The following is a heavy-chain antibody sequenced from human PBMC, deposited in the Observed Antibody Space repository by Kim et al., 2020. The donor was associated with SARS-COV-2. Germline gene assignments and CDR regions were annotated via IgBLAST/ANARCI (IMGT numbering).Heavy chain of an antibody. CDR2: ISGSGGNT. CDR1: GFTFSSYA. V-gene: IGHV3-23*01. J-gene: IGHJ4*01. D-gene: IGHD3-10*01. CDR3: AKIPAPKYYYGSGSSTGKDVY. Sequence: GGSLRLSCAASGFTFSSYAMSWVRQAPGKGLEWVSAISGSGGNTYYADSVKGRFTISRDNSKNTLYLQMNSLRAEDTAVYYCAKIPAPKYYYGSGSSTGKDVYWGDGSLVAVS.